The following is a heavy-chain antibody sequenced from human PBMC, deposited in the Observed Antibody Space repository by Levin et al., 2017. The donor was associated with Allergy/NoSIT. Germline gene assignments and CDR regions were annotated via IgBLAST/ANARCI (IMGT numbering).Heavy chain of an antibody. CDR2: IYYSGST. CDR3: ARLSSSSWYVGDY. Sequence: SETLSLTCTVSGGSISSSSYYWGWIRQPPGKGLEWIGSIYYSGSTYYNPSLKSRVTISVDTSKNQFSLKLSSVTAADTAVYYCARLSSSSWYVGDYWGQGTLVTVSS. J-gene: IGHJ4*02. CDR1: GGSISSSSYY. D-gene: IGHD6-13*01. V-gene: IGHV4-39*01.